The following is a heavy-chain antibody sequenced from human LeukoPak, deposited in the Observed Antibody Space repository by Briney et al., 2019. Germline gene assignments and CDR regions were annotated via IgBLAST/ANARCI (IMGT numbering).Heavy chain of an antibody. CDR2: IYYSGST. CDR1: GGSNSSGGYY. J-gene: IGHJ5*02. CDR3: AREPGIAVAGTEWFDP. V-gene: IGHV4-31*03. D-gene: IGHD6-19*01. Sequence: SETLSLTCTVSGGSNSSGGYYWSWIRQHPGKGLEWIGYIYYSGSTYYNPSLKSRVTISVDTSKNQFSLKLSSVTAADTAVCYCAREPGIAVAGTEWFDPWGQGTLVTVSS.